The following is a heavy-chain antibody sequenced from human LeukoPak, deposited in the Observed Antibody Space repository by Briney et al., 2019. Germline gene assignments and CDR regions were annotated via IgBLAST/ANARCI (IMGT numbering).Heavy chain of an antibody. CDR2: IKQDGSEK. J-gene: IGHJ4*02. V-gene: IGHV3-7*03. D-gene: IGHD3-10*01. CDR1: GFTFSSYW. CDR3: AKDKGSSGSEACFDY. Sequence: GGSLRLSCAASGFTFSSYWMSWVRQAPGKGLEWVANIKQDGSEKYYVDSVKGRFTISRDNAKNSLYLQMNSLRAADTAVYYCAKDKGSSGSEACFDYWGQGTLVTVSS.